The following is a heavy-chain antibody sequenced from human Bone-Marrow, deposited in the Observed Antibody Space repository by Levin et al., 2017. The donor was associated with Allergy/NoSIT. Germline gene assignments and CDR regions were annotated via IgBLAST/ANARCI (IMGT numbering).Heavy chain of an antibody. CDR3: ARNIPVTDLGF. J-gene: IGHJ4*02. Sequence: ASETLSLTCAASGLTVSNNYMSWVRQAPGKGLEWVALIYSGGDTYYADSVKGRFTISRDSSKNTLYLQMNSLRTEDTAVYHCARNIPVTDLGFWGRGTLVTVSS. D-gene: IGHD1-14*01. V-gene: IGHV3-53*01. CDR1: GLTVSNNY. CDR2: IYSGGDT.